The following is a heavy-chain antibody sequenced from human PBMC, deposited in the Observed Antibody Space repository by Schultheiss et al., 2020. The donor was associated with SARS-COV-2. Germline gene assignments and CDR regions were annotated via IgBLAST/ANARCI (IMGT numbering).Heavy chain of an antibody. J-gene: IGHJ6*03. D-gene: IGHD2-15*01. CDR1: GGSFSGYY. V-gene: IGHV4-34*01. CDR2: INHSGST. CDR3: ARGVAVAYYYYYYMDV. Sequence: SQTLSLTCAVYGGSFSGYYWSWIRQPPGKGLEWIGEINHSGSTNYNPSLKSRVTMSVDTSKNQFSLKLSSVTAADTAVYYCARGVAVAYYYYYYMDVWGKGTTVTVSS.